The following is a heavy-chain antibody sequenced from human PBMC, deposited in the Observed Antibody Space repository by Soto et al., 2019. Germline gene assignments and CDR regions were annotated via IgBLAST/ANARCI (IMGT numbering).Heavy chain of an antibody. J-gene: IGHJ6*02. D-gene: IGHD1-26*01. CDR1: GGTFSSYA. Sequence: QVQLVQSGAEVKKPGSSVKVSCKASGGTFSSYAISWVRQAPGQGLEWMGGIIPIFGTANYAQKFQGRVTITADESTSTAYMELSSLRSEDTAVYYCARDTLTLVGATTYYYYYGMDVWGQGTTVTVSS. V-gene: IGHV1-69*01. CDR2: IIPIFGTA. CDR3: ARDTLTLVGATTYYYYYGMDV.